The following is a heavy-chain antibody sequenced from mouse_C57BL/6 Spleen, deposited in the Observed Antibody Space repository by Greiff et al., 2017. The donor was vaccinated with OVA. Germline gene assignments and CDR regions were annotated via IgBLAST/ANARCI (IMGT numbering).Heavy chain of an antibody. CDR3: ARTSYYRDAMDY. Sequence: QVQLQQSGTELVKPGASVKLSCKASGYTFTSYWMHWVKQRPGQGLEWIGNINPSNGGTNYNEKFKSKATLTVDKSSSTAYMQLSSLTSEDSAVYYCARTSYYRDAMDYWGQGTSVTVSS. CDR1: GYTFTSYW. J-gene: IGHJ4*01. CDR2: INPSNGGT. V-gene: IGHV1-53*01. D-gene: IGHD2-12*01.